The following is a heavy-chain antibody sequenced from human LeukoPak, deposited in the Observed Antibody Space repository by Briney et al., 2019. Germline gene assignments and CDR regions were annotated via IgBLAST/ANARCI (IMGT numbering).Heavy chain of an antibody. CDR3: ARDHAPAGGGFDF. CDR1: GLTVSSNH. Sequence: GGSLRLSCAASGLTVSSNHMAWVRQAPGKGLEWVSVIYTGGITYYADSVQGRFTIYRDNSKNTVYLQMNSLRVEDTALYYCARDHAPAGGGFDFWGQGTQVTVSS. J-gene: IGHJ4*02. D-gene: IGHD6-13*01. V-gene: IGHV3-53*01. CDR2: IYTGGIT.